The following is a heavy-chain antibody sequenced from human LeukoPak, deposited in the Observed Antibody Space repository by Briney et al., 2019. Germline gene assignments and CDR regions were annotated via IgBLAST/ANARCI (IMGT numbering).Heavy chain of an antibody. CDR1: GYGFATYW. CDR2: IDPGDSDT. V-gene: IGHV5-51*01. CDR3: ARRHSSGNSFDY. D-gene: IGHD2-15*01. Sequence: GESLKISCTGSGYGFATYWIGWVGQMTGKGLEWMGIIDPGDSDTRYSPSFQGQVTISADKSITAAYLQWSSLKASDTAMYYCARRHSSGNSFDYWGQGTQVTVSS. J-gene: IGHJ4*02.